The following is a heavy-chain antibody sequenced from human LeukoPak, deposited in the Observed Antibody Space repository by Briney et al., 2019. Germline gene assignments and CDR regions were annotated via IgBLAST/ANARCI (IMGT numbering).Heavy chain of an antibody. CDR2: IIPIFGTA. CDR1: GGTFSSYA. Sequence: SVKVSCKASGGTFSSYAISWVRQAPGHGLEWMGGIIPIFGTANYAQTIQGRVTITADESTSTAYRELSSLRSEDTAVYYCAEATPSGYCSGGSCYAFDIWGQGTMVTVSS. D-gene: IGHD2-15*01. J-gene: IGHJ3*02. V-gene: IGHV1-69*13. CDR3: AEATPSGYCSGGSCYAFDI.